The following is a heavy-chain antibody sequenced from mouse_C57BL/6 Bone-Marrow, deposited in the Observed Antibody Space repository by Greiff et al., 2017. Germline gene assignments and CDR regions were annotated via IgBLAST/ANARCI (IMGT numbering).Heavy chain of an antibody. Sequence: VQLQQSGAELVKPGASVKLSCTASGFNIKDYYMHWVKQRTEQGLEWIGRIDPEDGDTKYDPKFQGKATLTADTSSNTAYLQLSSLTSEDTAVYYCACITTVVGDYFDYWGQGTTLTVSS. J-gene: IGHJ2*01. V-gene: IGHV14-2*01. CDR2: IDPEDGDT. CDR1: GFNIKDYY. D-gene: IGHD1-1*01. CDR3: ACITTVVGDYFDY.